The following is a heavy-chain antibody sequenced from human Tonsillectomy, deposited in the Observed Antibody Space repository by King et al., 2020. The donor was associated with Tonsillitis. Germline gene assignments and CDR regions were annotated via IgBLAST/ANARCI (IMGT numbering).Heavy chain of an antibody. Sequence: VTLKESGPVLVKPTATLTLTCTVSGVSLSNTRMGVAWIRQPPGTSLEWLAPIFSNDEKSHSTTLKNRPTISNDTSKSQVGLTMTNMDPVDTATYYCARIRDHYYYYGMDVWGQGTTVTVSS. CDR1: GVSLSNTRMG. V-gene: IGHV2-26*01. CDR3: ARIRDHYYYYGMDV. J-gene: IGHJ6*02. CDR2: IFSNDEK. D-gene: IGHD5-24*01.